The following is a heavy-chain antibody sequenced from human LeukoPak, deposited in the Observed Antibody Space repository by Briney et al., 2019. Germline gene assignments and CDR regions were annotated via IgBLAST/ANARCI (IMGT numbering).Heavy chain of an antibody. CDR3: AETSYYRDAFDI. D-gene: IGHD1-26*01. CDR1: GYSISSGYY. CDR2: IYHSGST. J-gene: IGHJ3*02. V-gene: IGHV4-38-2*02. Sequence: WETLSLTCTVSGYSISSGYYWGWIRQPPGKGLEWIGSIYHSGSTYYNPSLKSRVTISVDTSKNQFSLKLSSVTAADTAVYYCAETSYYRDAFDIWGQGTMVTVSS.